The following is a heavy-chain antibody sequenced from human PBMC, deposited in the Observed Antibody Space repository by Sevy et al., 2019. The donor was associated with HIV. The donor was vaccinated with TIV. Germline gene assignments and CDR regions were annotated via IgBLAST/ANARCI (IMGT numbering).Heavy chain of an antibody. CDR3: AKDGNDSSWSSGGDY. D-gene: IGHD6-13*01. J-gene: IGHJ4*02. Sequence: GGSLRLSCAASGFTFSSYAMSWVRQAPGKGLEWVSAISGSGGSTYYADSVKGRFTISRDNSKNTLYLQMNSLRAEDTAVYYCAKDGNDSSWSSGGDYWGQGTLVTVSS. CDR2: ISGSGGST. V-gene: IGHV3-23*01. CDR1: GFTFSSYA.